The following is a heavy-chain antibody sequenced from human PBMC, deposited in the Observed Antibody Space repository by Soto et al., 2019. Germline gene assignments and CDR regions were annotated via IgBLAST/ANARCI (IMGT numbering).Heavy chain of an antibody. CDR2: MNPNSGDT. CDR1: GYTFSSFD. V-gene: IGHV1-8*01. Sequence: QVQLVQSGAEVKKPGASVKVSCKASGYTFSSFDFNWVRQASGQGLEWMGWMNPNSGDTGYAQKFQGRVTMTSNTSIATAYMELSSVRSEDSAVYSCARGRSELVPAGMLDYFYGMDVWGQGTTVTVSS. J-gene: IGHJ6*02. CDR3: ARGRSELVPAGMLDYFYGMDV. D-gene: IGHD2-2*01.